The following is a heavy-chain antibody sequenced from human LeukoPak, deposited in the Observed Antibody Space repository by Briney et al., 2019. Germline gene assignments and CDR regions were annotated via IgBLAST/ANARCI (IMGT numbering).Heavy chain of an antibody. CDR3: AGEVVVAAQRAFDY. Sequence: ASVKVSCKASVGTFSSYAISWVRQAPGQGLEWMVRIIPILGIANYAQKFQGRVTITADKSTSTAYMELSSLRSEDTAVYYCAGEVVVAAQRAFDYWGQGTLVTVSS. J-gene: IGHJ4*02. D-gene: IGHD2-15*01. CDR1: VGTFSSYA. CDR2: IIPILGIA. V-gene: IGHV1-69*04.